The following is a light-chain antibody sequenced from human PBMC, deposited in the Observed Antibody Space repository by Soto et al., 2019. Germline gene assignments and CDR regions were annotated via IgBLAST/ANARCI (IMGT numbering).Light chain of an antibody. CDR3: QQYNNRYPWT. J-gene: IGKJ1*01. CDR1: QSVSSY. Sequence: EIVMTQSPSTLSASPGDGATLTCRASQSVSSYLAWYQQKPGQAPRLLIYGASSWATGVPARFSGSGSGTEETPPISSLQSQDYAPYYCQQYNNRYPWTFGRGTKVDIK. V-gene: IGKV3-15*01. CDR2: GAS.